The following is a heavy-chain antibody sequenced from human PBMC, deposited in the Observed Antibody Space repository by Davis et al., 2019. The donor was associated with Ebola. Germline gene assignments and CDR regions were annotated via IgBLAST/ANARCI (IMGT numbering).Heavy chain of an antibody. D-gene: IGHD4-17*01. CDR1: GFTFSSDA. J-gene: IGHJ4*02. Sequence: GESLKISCAASGFTFSSDAISCVRQAPGKWLDWVSAISGSGGSTYYADSVKGRFTISRDNSKNPLYLQMNSRRAEDTAVYYCAKDGGSGDYLLYYFDYWGQGTLVTVSS. CDR3: AKDGGSGDYLLYYFDY. CDR2: ISGSGGST. V-gene: IGHV3-23*01.